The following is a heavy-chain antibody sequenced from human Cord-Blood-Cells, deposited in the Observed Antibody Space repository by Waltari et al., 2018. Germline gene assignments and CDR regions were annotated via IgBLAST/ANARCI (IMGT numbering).Heavy chain of an antibody. V-gene: IGHV1-3*01. CDR1: GYTSTSSA. Sequence: QVQLVQSGAEVKKPGDSVQVSCKAAGYTSTSSAMHWVRQAPGQRLEWMGWINAGNGNTKYSQKFQGRVTITRDTSASTAYMELSSLRSEDTAVYYCARGRGSWYYFDYWGQGTLVTVSS. J-gene: IGHJ4*02. CDR3: ARGRGSWYYFDY. CDR2: INAGNGNT. D-gene: IGHD6-13*01.